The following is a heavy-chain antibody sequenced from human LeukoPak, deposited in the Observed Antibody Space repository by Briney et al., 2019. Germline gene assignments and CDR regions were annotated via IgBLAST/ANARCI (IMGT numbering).Heavy chain of an antibody. CDR3: ARAGGVGYYDKPKLKTPYLDGIDYFDY. CDR1: GGSISSYY. CDR2: IYYSGST. V-gene: IGHV4-59*01. J-gene: IGHJ4*02. Sequence: SGTLSLTCTVSGGSISSYYWSWIRQPPGKGLEWIGYIYYSGSTNYNPSLKSRVTISVDTSKNQFSLTLSSVTAAGTAVYYCARAGGVGYYDKPKLKTPYLDGIDYFDYWGQGTLVTVSS. D-gene: IGHD3-22*01.